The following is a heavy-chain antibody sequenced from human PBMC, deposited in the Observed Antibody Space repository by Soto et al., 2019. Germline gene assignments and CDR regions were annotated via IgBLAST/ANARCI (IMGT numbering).Heavy chain of an antibody. V-gene: IGHV3-21*01. D-gene: IGHD6-19*01. CDR1: GFTFSTYS. J-gene: IGHJ4*02. CDR3: ARHSLDGSGWSMDY. Sequence: EVQLVESGGGLVKPGGSLRLSCAASGFTFSTYSMNWVRQAPGKGLEWVSSISSSSYSIYYSDSVRGRFSISRDYAKRSLPRQMTGRRAAESAVYYSARHSLDGSGWSMDYWGQGTVVTVPS. CDR2: ISSSSYSI.